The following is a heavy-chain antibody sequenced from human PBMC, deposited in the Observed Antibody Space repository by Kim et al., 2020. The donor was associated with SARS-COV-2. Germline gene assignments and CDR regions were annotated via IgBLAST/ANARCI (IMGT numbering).Heavy chain of an antibody. V-gene: IGHV3-30*18. Sequence: GGSLRLSCAASGFTFSSYGMHWVRQAPGKGLEWVAVISYDGTNKYYADSVKGRFTISRDSSKNTLYLQMNSLRAEDTAVYYCAKDPSGDPYYFDSWGQGTLVTVSS. D-gene: IGHD7-27*01. CDR1: GFTFSSYG. CDR3: AKDPSGDPYYFDS. J-gene: IGHJ4*02. CDR2: ISYDGTNK.